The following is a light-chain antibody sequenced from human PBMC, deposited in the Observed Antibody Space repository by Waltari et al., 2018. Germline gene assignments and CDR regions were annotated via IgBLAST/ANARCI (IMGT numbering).Light chain of an antibody. J-gene: IGKJ1*01. CDR1: QSISSY. Sequence: NQMTQSPSSLQTSVAGRVTTTSRASQSISSYVNWYQQKPGKAPKFLIYTASSLQSGVPSRFSGSGSGTDFTLTISSLQPEDCATHYCQQSYRSPPTFGQGTKVEIK. CDR3: QQSYRSPPT. CDR2: TAS. V-gene: IGKV1-39*01.